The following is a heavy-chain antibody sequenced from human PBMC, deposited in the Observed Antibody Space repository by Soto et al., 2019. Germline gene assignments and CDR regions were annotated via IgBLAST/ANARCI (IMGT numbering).Heavy chain of an antibody. J-gene: IGHJ4*02. CDR3: ARERGYSGYGRPPPY. D-gene: IGHD5-12*01. CDR1: GGTFSSYT. V-gene: IGHV1-69*08. Sequence: QVQLVQSGAEVKKPGSSVKVSCKASGGTFSSYTISWVRQAPGQGLEWMGRIIPILGIANYAQKFQGRVTITADKSTSTAYMELSSLRSEETAVYYCARERGYSGYGRPPPYWGQGTLVTVS. CDR2: IIPILGIA.